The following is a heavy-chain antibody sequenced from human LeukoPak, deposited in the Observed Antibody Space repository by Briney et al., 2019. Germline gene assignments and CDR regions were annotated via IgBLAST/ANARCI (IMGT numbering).Heavy chain of an antibody. CDR1: GYGFISYT. J-gene: IGHJ5*02. CDR3: ARIITGTTLGRIGWFDP. CDR2: INPNSGGT. D-gene: IGHD1-7*01. Sequence: ASVKVSCKASGYGFISYTMSWVRQAPGQGLEWMGWINPNSGGTNYAQKFQGRVTMTRDTSISTAYMELSRLRSDDTAVYYCARIITGTTLGRIGWFDPWGQGTLVTVSS. V-gene: IGHV1-2*02.